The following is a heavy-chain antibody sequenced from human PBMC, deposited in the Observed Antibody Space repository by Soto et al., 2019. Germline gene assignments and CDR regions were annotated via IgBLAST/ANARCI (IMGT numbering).Heavy chain of an antibody. D-gene: IGHD2-15*01. CDR3: ARVAEDAAPFDP. Sequence: QDQLVQSGAEVKKPGSPVKVSCKASGGTFSSYTISWVRQAPGQGLKWMGRIIPILGIANYAQKFQGRVTITADKSTNTAYMELSSLRSEDTAVYYCARVAEDAAPFDPWGQGTLVTVSS. CDR1: GGTFSSYT. CDR2: IIPILGIA. V-gene: IGHV1-69*02. J-gene: IGHJ5*02.